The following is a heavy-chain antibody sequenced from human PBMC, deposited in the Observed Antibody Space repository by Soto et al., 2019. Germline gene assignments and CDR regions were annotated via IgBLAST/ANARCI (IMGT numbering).Heavy chain of an antibody. V-gene: IGHV4-59*12. J-gene: IGHJ4*02. CDR3: ARALLKSLDY. CDR2: IYSSGST. Sequence: SETLSLTCTVSGGSITNYYWSWIRQPPGKGLEWIGYIYSSGSTNYNPSLKSRVTISADNSKNQFSLKLTSVTAADTAAYYCARALLKSLDYWGQGTLVTVSS. CDR1: GGSITNYY. D-gene: IGHD3-9*01.